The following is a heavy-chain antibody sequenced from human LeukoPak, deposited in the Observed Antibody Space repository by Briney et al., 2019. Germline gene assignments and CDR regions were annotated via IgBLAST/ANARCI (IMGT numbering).Heavy chain of an antibody. Sequence: PSETLSLTCTVSGGSISSYYRSWIRQPPGKGLEWIGYIYYSGSTNYNPSLKSRVTISVDTSKNQFSLKLSSVTAADTAVYYCARDLYYYGMDVWGQGTTVTVSS. CDR1: GGSISSYY. CDR3: ARDLYYYGMDV. CDR2: IYYSGST. J-gene: IGHJ6*02. V-gene: IGHV4-59*01.